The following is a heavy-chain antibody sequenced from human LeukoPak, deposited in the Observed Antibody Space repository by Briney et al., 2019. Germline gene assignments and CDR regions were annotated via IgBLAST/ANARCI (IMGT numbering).Heavy chain of an antibody. Sequence: GGSLRLSCVTSGFTFSSYAMTWVRQPPGKGLEWVSYISSSSSTIYYADSVKGRFTISRDNAKNSLYLQMNSLRAEDTAVYYCARDILTGSQSRFQHWGQGTLVTVSS. J-gene: IGHJ1*01. CDR3: ARDILTGSQSRFQH. CDR1: GFTFSSYA. V-gene: IGHV3-48*04. D-gene: IGHD3-9*01. CDR2: ISSSSSTI.